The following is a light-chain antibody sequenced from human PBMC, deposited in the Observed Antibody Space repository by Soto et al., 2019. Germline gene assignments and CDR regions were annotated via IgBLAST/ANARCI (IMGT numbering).Light chain of an antibody. CDR3: QQYASSPIT. CDR1: QSVGKNF. Sequence: EIVLTQSAGTLSLSPGERATLSCRASQSVGKNFLAWYQQTPGQAPRLLISDASRRATGTPDRFSGSGSGTDFTLTISRLEPEDFAVYYCQQYASSPITFGQGTRLEIK. J-gene: IGKJ5*01. CDR2: DAS. V-gene: IGKV3-20*01.